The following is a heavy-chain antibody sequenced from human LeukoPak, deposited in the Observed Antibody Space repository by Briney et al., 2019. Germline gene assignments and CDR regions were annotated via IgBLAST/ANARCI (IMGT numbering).Heavy chain of an antibody. D-gene: IGHD1-26*01. V-gene: IGHV4-59*01. J-gene: IGHJ3*02. Sequence: SETLSLTCTVSGGSISSYYWSWIRQPPGKGLEWIGYISYSGSINYNPSLKSRVTISVDTSKNQFSLKLSSVAAADTAVYYCARYSYSGSDAFDIWGQGTMVTVSS. CDR1: GGSISSYY. CDR2: ISYSGSI. CDR3: ARYSYSGSDAFDI.